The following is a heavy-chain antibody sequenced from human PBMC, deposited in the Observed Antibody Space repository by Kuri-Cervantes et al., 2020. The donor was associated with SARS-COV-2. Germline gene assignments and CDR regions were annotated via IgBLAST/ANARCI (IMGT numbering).Heavy chain of an antibody. D-gene: IGHD1-7*01. Sequence: GESLKISCAASGFTFSSYAMSWVRQAPGKGLEWVSAISGSGGSTYYADSVKGRFTISRDNSKNTLYLQMNSLRAEDTAVCYCAKAYWNYNYFDYWGQGTLVTVSS. V-gene: IGHV3-23*01. CDR3: AKAYWNYNYFDY. CDR1: GFTFSSYA. J-gene: IGHJ4*02. CDR2: ISGSGGST.